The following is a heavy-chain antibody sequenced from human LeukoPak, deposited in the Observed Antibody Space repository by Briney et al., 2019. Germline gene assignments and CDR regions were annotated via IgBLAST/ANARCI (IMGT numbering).Heavy chain of an antibody. CDR3: ARGYTVTTQTFDY. CDR1: GFTFSSTW. Sequence: GGSLRPSCAASGFTFSSTWMNWVRQAPGKGLEWVAVISYDGSNKYYADSVKGRFTISRDNSKNTLYLQMNSLRAEDTAVYYCARGYTVTTQTFDYWGQGTLVTVSS. D-gene: IGHD4-17*01. V-gene: IGHV3-30-3*01. J-gene: IGHJ4*02. CDR2: ISYDGSNK.